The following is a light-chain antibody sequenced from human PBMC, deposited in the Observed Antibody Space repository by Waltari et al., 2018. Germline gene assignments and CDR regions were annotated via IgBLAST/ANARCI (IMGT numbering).Light chain of an antibody. Sequence: QSALTQPASVSGSPGQSITISCTGTSSDVGIYNLVSWYQQHPGKAPKLMIYEGSKRPSGVSNRFSGSKSGNTASLTISGLHAEDEADYYCCSYAGSSTFVVFGGGTKLTVL. J-gene: IGLJ2*01. CDR3: CSYAGSSTFVV. V-gene: IGLV2-23*03. CDR1: SSDVGIYNL. CDR2: EGS.